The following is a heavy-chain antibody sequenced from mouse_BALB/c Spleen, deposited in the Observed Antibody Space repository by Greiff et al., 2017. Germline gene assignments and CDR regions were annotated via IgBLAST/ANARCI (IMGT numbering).Heavy chain of an antibody. D-gene: IGHD2-1*01. CDR2: ISDGGSYT. Sequence: EVQRVESGGGLVKPGGSLKLSCAASGFTFSDYYMYWVRQTPEKRLEWVATISDGGSYTYYPDSVKGRFTISRDNAKNNLYLQMSSLKSEDTAMYYCARGNSFAYWGQGTLVTVSA. CDR3: ARGNSFAY. CDR1: GFTFSDYY. J-gene: IGHJ3*01. V-gene: IGHV5-4*02.